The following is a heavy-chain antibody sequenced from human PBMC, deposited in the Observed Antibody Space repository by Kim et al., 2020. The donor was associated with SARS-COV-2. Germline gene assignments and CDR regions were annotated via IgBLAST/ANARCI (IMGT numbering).Heavy chain of an antibody. V-gene: IGHV3-30*01. Sequence: VKGRFTISRDNSKNTLYLQMNSLRAEDTAVYYCARVYGDYVQYYYYGMDVWGQGTTVTVSS. J-gene: IGHJ6*02. D-gene: IGHD4-17*01. CDR3: ARVYGDYVQYYYYGMDV.